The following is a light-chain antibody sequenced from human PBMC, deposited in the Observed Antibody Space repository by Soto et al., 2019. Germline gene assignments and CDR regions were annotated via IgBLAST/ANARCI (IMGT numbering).Light chain of an antibody. Sequence: QSALTQPPSASGSPGQSVTISCTGTSSDVGGYNYVSWYQQYPGKAPKLMIYDVSKRPSGVPDRFSGSKSGNTASLTVSGLQAEDEADYYCSSYAGNNVGVFGGGTKLTVL. CDR3: SSYAGNNVGV. CDR1: SSDVGGYNY. J-gene: IGLJ3*02. V-gene: IGLV2-8*01. CDR2: DVS.